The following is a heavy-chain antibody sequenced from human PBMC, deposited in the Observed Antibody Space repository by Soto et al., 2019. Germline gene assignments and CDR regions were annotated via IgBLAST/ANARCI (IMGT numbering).Heavy chain of an antibody. D-gene: IGHD5-18*01. J-gene: IGHJ4*02. Sequence: GGSLRLSCAASGFTFSSYAMSWVRQAPGKGLEWVSAISGSGGSTYYADSVKGRFTISRDNSKNTLYLQMNSLRPEDTAVYYCAKDRGSGGYSYGYVLDYFDYWGQGTLVTVSS. CDR3: AKDRGSGGYSYGYVLDYFDY. CDR2: ISGSGGST. CDR1: GFTFSSYA. V-gene: IGHV3-23*01.